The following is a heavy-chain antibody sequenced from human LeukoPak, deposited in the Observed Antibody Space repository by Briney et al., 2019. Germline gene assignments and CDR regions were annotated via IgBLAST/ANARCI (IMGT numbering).Heavy chain of an antibody. CDR2: IYTSGST. V-gene: IGHV4-4*07. CDR3: ARVGSSSSHYFDY. Sequence: SETLSLTCTVSGGSITNYYWSWIRQPAGKGLEWIGRIYTSGSTNYNPSLKSRVTISVDTSKNQFSLKLSSVTAADTAVYYCARVGSSSSHYFDYWGQGTLVTVSS. D-gene: IGHD6-13*01. J-gene: IGHJ4*02. CDR1: GGSITNYY.